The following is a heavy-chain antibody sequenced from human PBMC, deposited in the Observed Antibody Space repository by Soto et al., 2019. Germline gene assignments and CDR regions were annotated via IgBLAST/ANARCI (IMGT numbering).Heavy chain of an antibody. CDR3: ARVGIVGALYYYYGMDV. CDR2: INPSGGST. Sequence: QVQLVQSGAEVKKPGASVKVSCKASGYTFTSYYMHWVRQAPGQGLEWMGIINPSGGSTSYAQKFQGRVPMTRDTSTSTVYMELSSLRSEDTAVYYCARVGIVGALYYYYGMDVWGQGTTVTVSS. CDR1: GYTFTSYY. V-gene: IGHV1-46*01. J-gene: IGHJ6*02. D-gene: IGHD1-26*01.